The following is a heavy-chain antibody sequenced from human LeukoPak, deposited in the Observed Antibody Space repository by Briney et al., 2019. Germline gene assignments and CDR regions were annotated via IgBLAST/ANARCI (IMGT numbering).Heavy chain of an antibody. V-gene: IGHV3-23*01. CDR2: ISGSGGST. CDR3: AKDPLPYYYDSSGYPNWFDP. Sequence: GGSLRLSCAASGFTFSSYGMSWVRQAPGKGLEWVSAISGSGGSTYYADSVKGRFTISRGNSKITLYLQMNSLRAEDTAVYYCAKDPLPYYYDSSGYPNWFDPWGQGTLVTVSS. CDR1: GFTFSSYG. J-gene: IGHJ5*02. D-gene: IGHD3-22*01.